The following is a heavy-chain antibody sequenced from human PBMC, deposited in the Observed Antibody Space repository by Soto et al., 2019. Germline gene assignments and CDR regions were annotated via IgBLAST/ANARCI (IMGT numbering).Heavy chain of an antibody. Sequence: SETLSLTCTVSGGSVTNSSYYWGWIRQSPGKGLEWIGSVYYRGRSYSKSSVKSRVTISVDTSKNRLSLSLNSVTASDTAVYFCVSQRTTVPTQAYFDYWGPGALVTVSS. CDR2: VYYRGRS. CDR3: VSQRTTVPTQAYFDY. D-gene: IGHD4-17*01. CDR1: GGSVTNSSYY. J-gene: IGHJ4*02. V-gene: IGHV4-39*01.